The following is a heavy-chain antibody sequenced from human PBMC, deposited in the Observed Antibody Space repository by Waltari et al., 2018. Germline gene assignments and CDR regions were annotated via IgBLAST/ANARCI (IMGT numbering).Heavy chain of an antibody. CDR1: GFTVSSNY. J-gene: IGHJ6*02. CDR3: AREGKVPAACGMDV. V-gene: IGHV3-53*01. CDR2: IYSGGST. D-gene: IGHD2-2*01. Sequence: EVQPVESGGGLIQPGGSLRLSCAASGFTVSSNYMSWVRQAPGKGLEWVSVIYSGGSTYYADSVKSRFTISRDNAKNTLYLQMNSLRAEDTAVYYCAREGKVPAACGMDVWGQGTTVTVSS.